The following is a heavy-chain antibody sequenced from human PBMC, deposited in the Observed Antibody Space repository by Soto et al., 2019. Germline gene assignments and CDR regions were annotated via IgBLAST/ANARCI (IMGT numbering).Heavy chain of an antibody. CDR1: GFTFSSYA. Sequence: EVQLLESGGGLVQPGGSLRLSCAASGFTFSSYAMSWVRQAPGKGLEWVSAISGSGGSTYYADSVKGRFTISRDNSKNTLYLQMNSLRAEDTAVYYCAKGASPAGVYYYGMDVWGQGTTVTVSS. CDR3: AKGASPAGVYYYGMDV. V-gene: IGHV3-23*01. D-gene: IGHD3-10*01. J-gene: IGHJ6*02. CDR2: ISGSGGST.